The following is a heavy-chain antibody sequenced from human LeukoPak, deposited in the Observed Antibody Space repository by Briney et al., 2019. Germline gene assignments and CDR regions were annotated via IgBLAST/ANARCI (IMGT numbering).Heavy chain of an antibody. Sequence: PGRSLRLSCAASGFIFSSYGMHWVRQAPGKGLEWVAVTSHDGSYKYYGDTVKGRFTISRDNSKNTLYLQMSSLRAEDTAMYYCAKSSQLGIRLALDYWGQGTLVTVSS. D-gene: IGHD7-27*01. CDR1: GFIFSSYG. J-gene: IGHJ4*02. V-gene: IGHV3-30*18. CDR2: TSHDGSYK. CDR3: AKSSQLGIRLALDY.